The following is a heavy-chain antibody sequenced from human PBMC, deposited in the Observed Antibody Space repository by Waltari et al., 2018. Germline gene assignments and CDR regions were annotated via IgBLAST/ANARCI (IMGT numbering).Heavy chain of an antibody. V-gene: IGHV3-53*01. CDR3: AREVYRSGGH. CDR1: GFNVSRNY. Sequence: EMQLVESGGGLIQPGGSLRLSCAACGFNVSRNYMSWVRQAPGEGLEWVSIIYSDGRTYYADSVKGRFTISRDNSKNTLYLQMNSLRAEDTAIYYCAREVYRSGGHWGQGTLVTVSS. CDR2: IYSDGRT. J-gene: IGHJ4*02. D-gene: IGHD6-19*01.